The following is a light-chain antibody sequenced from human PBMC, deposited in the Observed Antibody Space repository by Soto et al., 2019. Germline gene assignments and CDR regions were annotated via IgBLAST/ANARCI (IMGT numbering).Light chain of an antibody. J-gene: IGKJ3*01. CDR1: QSVNNNY. V-gene: IGKV3-20*01. CDR3: QQYGSSPFT. Sequence: EIVLTQSPGTLSLSPGERATLSCRASQSVNNNYFAWYQQKPGQAPRLLIYGVSSRATGIPDRFSGSASGTDFTLTISRLEPEDFAVYYCQQYGSSPFTCGPGTKGDIK. CDR2: GVS.